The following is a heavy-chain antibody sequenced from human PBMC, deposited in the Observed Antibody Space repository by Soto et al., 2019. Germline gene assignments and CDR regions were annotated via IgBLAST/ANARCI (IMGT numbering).Heavy chain of an antibody. Sequence: EVQLLESGGGLVQPGGSLKISCAVSGFTFSSYAMSWVRQAPGTGLEWVSGISGTGRVTNNAESVKGRFTISRDNPKNTVYLEMKSLRVEDTAVYYCAKDVHYDIVTGIEYFDHWGQGTLVTVSS. V-gene: IGHV3-23*01. D-gene: IGHD3-9*01. CDR1: GFTFSSYA. CDR2: ISGTGRVT. J-gene: IGHJ1*01. CDR3: AKDVHYDIVTGIEYFDH.